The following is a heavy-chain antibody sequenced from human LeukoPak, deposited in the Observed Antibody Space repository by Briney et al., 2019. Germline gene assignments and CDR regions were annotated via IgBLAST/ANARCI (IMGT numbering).Heavy chain of an antibody. CDR3: ARVGSGSYSKPFEY. CDR1: GYTFTGYY. Sequence: ASVKVSCKASGYTFTGYYMHWVRQAPGRGLEWMGWINPNSGGTNYAQKFQGRATMTRDTSISTAYMELSRLRSDDTAVYYCARVGSGSYSKPFEYWGQGTLVTVSS. CDR2: INPNSGGT. D-gene: IGHD3-10*01. J-gene: IGHJ4*02. V-gene: IGHV1-2*02.